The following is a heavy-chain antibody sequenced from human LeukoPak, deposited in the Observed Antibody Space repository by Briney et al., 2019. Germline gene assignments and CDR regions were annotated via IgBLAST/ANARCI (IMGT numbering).Heavy chain of an antibody. J-gene: IGHJ4*02. D-gene: IGHD1-26*01. CDR1: GYSISSDYY. V-gene: IGHV4-38-2*01. CDR3: AGIVGNIEVFDY. Sequence: SSETLSLTCAVSGYSISSDYYWGWIRQSPGKGLEWIGSISHGGRTYYNPSFKSRVTTSVDTSKNEVSLKLSSVTAADTAVYYCAGIVGNIEVFDYWGQGTLVTVSS. CDR2: ISHGGRT.